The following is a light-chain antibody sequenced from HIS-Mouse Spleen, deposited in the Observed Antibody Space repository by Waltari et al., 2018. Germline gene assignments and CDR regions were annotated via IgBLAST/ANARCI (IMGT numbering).Light chain of an antibody. Sequence: QSALTQPPSASGSPGQSVTISCPGTSSDVGGYNYVSWYQQHQGKAPKLMIYEVSKRPSGVPDRFSGSKSGNTASLTVSGLQAEDEADYYCSSYAGSNNWVVFGGGTKLTVL. CDR3: SSYAGSNNWVV. J-gene: IGLJ2*01. CDR2: EVS. CDR1: SSDVGGYNY. V-gene: IGLV2-8*01.